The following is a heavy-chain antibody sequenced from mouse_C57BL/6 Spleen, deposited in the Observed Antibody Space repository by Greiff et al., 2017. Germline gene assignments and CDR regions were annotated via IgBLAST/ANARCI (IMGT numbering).Heavy chain of an antibody. J-gene: IGHJ4*01. CDR3: ARNGAFRGYAMDY. V-gene: IGHV1-22*01. CDR1: GYTFTDYN. CDR2: INPNNGGT. D-gene: IGHD3-2*02. Sequence: EVQRVESGPELVKPGASVKMSCKASGYTFTDYNMHWVKQSHGKSLEWIGYINPNNGGTSYNQKFKGKATLTVNKSSSTAYMELRSLTSEDSAVYYCARNGAFRGYAMDYWGQGTSVTVSS.